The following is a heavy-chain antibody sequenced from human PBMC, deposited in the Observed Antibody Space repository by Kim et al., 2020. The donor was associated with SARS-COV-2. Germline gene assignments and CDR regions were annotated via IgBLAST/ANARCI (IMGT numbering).Heavy chain of an antibody. CDR1: GFTFSSYA. CDR2: ISYDGSNK. J-gene: IGHJ4*02. V-gene: IGHV3-30-3*01. D-gene: IGHD3-10*01. CDR3: ARVDGSGSYGKD. Sequence: GGSLRLSCAASGFTFSSYAMHWVRQAPGKGLEWVAVISYDGSNKYYADSVKGRFTISRDNSKNTLYLQMNSLRAEDTAVYYCARVDGSGSYGKDWGQGTL.